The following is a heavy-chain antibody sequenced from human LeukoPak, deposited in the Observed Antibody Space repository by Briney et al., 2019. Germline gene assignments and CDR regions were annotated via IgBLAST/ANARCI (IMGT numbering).Heavy chain of an antibody. CDR3: AKNPPSFLEWLFWDY. J-gene: IGHJ4*02. Sequence: PGGALRLSCAASGFTFSNHGMCWVREAPGEGPEWVAFIRYDGGNKYYADSVKGRFTISRDNSKNTLYLQMNSLRTEDTAVYYCAKNPPSFLEWLFWDYWGQGTLVTVSS. V-gene: IGHV3-30*02. CDR1: GFTFSNHG. CDR2: IRYDGGNK. D-gene: IGHD3-3*02.